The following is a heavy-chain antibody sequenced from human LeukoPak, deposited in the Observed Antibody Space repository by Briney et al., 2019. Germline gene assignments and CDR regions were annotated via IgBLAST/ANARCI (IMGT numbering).Heavy chain of an antibody. CDR2: ISSGSSI. Sequence: PGGSLRLSCAASGFTFSDNYMSWIRQAPGKGLQWVSYISSGSSIYYADSVKGRFTISRDNAKNSLYLQMNSLRAEDTAVYYCARGKRRFDPWGQGTVVTVSS. CDR1: GFTFSDNY. CDR3: ARGKRRFDP. J-gene: IGHJ5*02. V-gene: IGHV3-11*01.